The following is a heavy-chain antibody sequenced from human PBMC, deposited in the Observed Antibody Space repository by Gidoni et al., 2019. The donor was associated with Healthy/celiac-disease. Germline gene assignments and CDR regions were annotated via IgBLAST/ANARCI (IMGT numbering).Heavy chain of an antibody. V-gene: IGHV3-33*01. CDR3: ARARGHGDYKSYYYYGMDV. Sequence: QVQLVESGGGVVQPGRSLRLSCAASGFTFSSYGMPWVRQAPGKGLEWVAVIWYDGSNKYYADSVKGRFTISRDNSKNTLYLQMNSLRAEDTAVYYCARARGHGDYKSYYYYGMDVWGQGTTVTVSS. D-gene: IGHD4-17*01. CDR2: IWYDGSNK. J-gene: IGHJ6*02. CDR1: GFTFSSYG.